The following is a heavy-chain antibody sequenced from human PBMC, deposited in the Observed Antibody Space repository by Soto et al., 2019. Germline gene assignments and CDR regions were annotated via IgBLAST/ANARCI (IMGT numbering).Heavy chain of an antibody. J-gene: IGHJ4*02. Sequence: HPGGSLRLSCAASGFTFSSYAMSWVRQAPGKGLEWVSAISGSGGSTYYADSVKGRFTISRDNSKNTLYLQMNSLRAEDTAVYYCAKDGRKAVAGTVDYWGQGTLVTVSS. V-gene: IGHV3-23*01. D-gene: IGHD6-19*01. CDR2: ISGSGGST. CDR1: GFTFSSYA. CDR3: AKDGRKAVAGTVDY.